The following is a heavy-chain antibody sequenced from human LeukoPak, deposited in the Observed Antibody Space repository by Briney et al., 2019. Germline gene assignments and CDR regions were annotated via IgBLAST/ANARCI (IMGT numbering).Heavy chain of an antibody. D-gene: IGHD2-2*01. Sequence: SVKVSCKASGGTFSSYAISWVRQAPGQGLEWMGGIIPIFGTANYAQKFQGRVTITADESTSTAYMELSSLRSEDTAVYYCARELGDCSSTSCYDYWGQGTLVTVSS. CDR1: GGTFSSYA. J-gene: IGHJ4*02. CDR3: ARELGDCSSTSCYDY. V-gene: IGHV1-69*13. CDR2: IIPIFGTA.